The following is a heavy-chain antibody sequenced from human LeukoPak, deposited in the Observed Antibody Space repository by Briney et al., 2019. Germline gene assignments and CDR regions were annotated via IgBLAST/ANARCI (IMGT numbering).Heavy chain of an antibody. J-gene: IGHJ4*02. CDR3: AREGPRTGGIDY. CDR2: IYYSGST. V-gene: IGHV4-59*12. Sequence: PSETLSLTCTVSGGSITSYYWSWIRQPPGMGLEWIGNIYYSGSTNYNPSLKSRVTISVDTSKNQFSLRLNSVTAADTAVYYCAREGPRTGGIDYWGQGTLVTVSS. D-gene: IGHD2-8*02. CDR1: GGSITSYY.